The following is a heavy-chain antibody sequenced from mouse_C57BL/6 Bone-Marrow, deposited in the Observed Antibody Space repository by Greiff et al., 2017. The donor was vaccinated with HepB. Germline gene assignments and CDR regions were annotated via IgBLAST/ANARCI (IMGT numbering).Heavy chain of an antibody. V-gene: IGHV1-56*01. Sequence: QVQLQQSGPELVRPGASVKISCKAPGYTFTSHWMQWVRQRPGQGLEWIGEIFPGSGSTYYNEKFKGKATLTVDTSSSTAYMQLSSLTSEDSAVYYCAREDYGSPWFAYWGQGTLVTVSA. D-gene: IGHD1-1*01. CDR1: GYTFTSHW. CDR3: AREDYGSPWFAY. J-gene: IGHJ3*01. CDR2: IFPGSGST.